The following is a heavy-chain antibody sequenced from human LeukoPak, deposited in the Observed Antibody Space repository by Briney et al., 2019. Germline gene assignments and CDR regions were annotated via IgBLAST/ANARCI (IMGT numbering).Heavy chain of an antibody. Sequence: PGGSLRLSCAASGFTFSSYAMHWVRQAPGKGLEWVAVISYDGSNKYYADSVKGRFTISRDNSKNTLYLQMNSLRAEDTAVYYCARGLLVLRYLPYGMDVWGQGTTVTVSS. CDR3: ARGLLVLRYLPYGMDV. CDR2: ISYDGSNK. V-gene: IGHV3-30*04. J-gene: IGHJ6*02. CDR1: GFTFSSYA. D-gene: IGHD3-9*01.